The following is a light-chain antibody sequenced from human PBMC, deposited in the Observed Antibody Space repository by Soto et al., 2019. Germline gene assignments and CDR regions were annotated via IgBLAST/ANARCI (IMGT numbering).Light chain of an antibody. Sequence: IVLTQSPGTLSLSPGERATLSCRASQSADSDYFAWYQQKPGQAPRLLIYGGSRRATGIPDRFSGGGSGTNFTLTISRLETEDYADYYCQLYNTGMFGQGTKVEI. V-gene: IGKV3-20*01. CDR1: QSADSDY. CDR3: QLYNTGM. J-gene: IGKJ1*01. CDR2: GGS.